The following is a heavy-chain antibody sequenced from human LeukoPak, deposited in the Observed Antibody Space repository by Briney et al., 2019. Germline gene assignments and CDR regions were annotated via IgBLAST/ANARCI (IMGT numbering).Heavy chain of an antibody. V-gene: IGHV4-59*08. CDR2: VFYTGST. CDR1: GGSISSFY. D-gene: IGHD2-2*01. Sequence: SETLSLTCTVSGGSISSFYWSWIRQPPGKGLEWIGYVFYTGSTNYNPSLKSRVTISVDTSKNQFSLKLTSVTAADTAVYYCAGQRCSSTSCYSWFDPWGQGTLVTVSS. CDR3: AGQRCSSTSCYSWFDP. J-gene: IGHJ5*02.